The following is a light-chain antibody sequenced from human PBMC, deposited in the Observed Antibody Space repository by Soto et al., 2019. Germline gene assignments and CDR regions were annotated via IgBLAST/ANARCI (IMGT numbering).Light chain of an antibody. CDR2: GAS. V-gene: IGKV3-15*01. J-gene: IGKJ2*01. CDR1: QSVSSN. Sequence: EIVMTQSPATLSLSPGERATLSCRASQSVSSNLAWYQQKPGQAPRLLIYGASTRATGIPARFSGSGSGTAFTLPISSLQSEDFAVYYCQQYNNWPLTFGQGTKLEIK. CDR3: QQYNNWPLT.